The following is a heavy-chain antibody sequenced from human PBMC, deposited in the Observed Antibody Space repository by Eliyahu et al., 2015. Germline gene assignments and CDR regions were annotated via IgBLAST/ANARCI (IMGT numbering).Heavy chain of an antibody. Sequence: QVQLVQSGAEVKKPGASXKXSCXAXGXXFTXDGISWVXXAPGQGLEWMGWISAYXGNANYAQNFQGRVIMTTDTSTRTAYMELRSLRSNDTAVYYCARDSATILSPSGQWGQGTLVSVSS. J-gene: IGHJ4*02. V-gene: IGHV1-18*01. CDR3: ARDSATILSPSGQ. CDR2: ISAYXGNA. D-gene: IGHD3-9*01. CDR1: GXXFTXDG.